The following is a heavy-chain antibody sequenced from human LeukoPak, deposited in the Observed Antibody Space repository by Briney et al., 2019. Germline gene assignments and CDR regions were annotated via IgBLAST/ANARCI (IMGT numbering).Heavy chain of an antibody. V-gene: IGHV3-30-3*01. D-gene: IGHD5-18*01. CDR2: ISYDGSNK. CDR1: GFTFSSYA. Sequence: GGSLRLSCAASGFTFSSYAMHWVRQAPGKGLEWVAVISYDGSNKYYADSVKGRFTISRDNAKNSLYLQMNSLRAEDTAVYHCASSYSYGIYYWGQGTLVTVSS. J-gene: IGHJ4*02. CDR3: ASSYSYGIYY.